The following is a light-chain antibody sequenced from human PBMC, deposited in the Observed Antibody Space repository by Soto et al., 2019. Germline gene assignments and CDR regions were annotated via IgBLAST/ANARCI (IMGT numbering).Light chain of an antibody. CDR3: QQYNNWPPWT. CDR1: QSVGSN. V-gene: IGKV3-15*01. CDR2: GAS. Sequence: IVMTQSPATLSVSPGERATLSCRASQSVGSNLAWYQQKPDQAPRLLIYGASTRATGIPARFSGSGSGTEFTLTISSLQSEDFAVYYSQQYNNWPPWTLGQGPKVDIK. J-gene: IGKJ1*01.